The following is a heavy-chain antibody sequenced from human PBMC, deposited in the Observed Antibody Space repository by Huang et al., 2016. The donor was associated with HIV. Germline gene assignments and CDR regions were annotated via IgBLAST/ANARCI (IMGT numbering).Heavy chain of an antibody. CDR3: ARILMYYNSSGYGFDY. CDR2: INHSGST. V-gene: IGHV4-34*01. Sequence: QVQLQQWGAGLLKPSETLSLTCAVYGGSFSGYYWSWIRQPPGKGLAWIGEINHSGSTNYNPSLKRRVTISVDTSKNQFSLKLSSVTAADTAVYYCARILMYYNSSGYGFDYWGQGTLVTVSS. D-gene: IGHD3-22*01. J-gene: IGHJ4*02. CDR1: GGSFSGYY.